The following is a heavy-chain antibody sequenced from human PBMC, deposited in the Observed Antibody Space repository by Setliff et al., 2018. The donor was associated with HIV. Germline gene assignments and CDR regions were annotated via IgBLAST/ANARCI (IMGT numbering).Heavy chain of an antibody. CDR3: VRGYWSGYSWFDP. J-gene: IGHJ5*02. D-gene: IGHD3-3*01. Sequence: ASVKVSCKASGGTFSKDAINWVREAPGQGLEWMGWISPHNGNTKYGEKLQGRITMATDPSTSTAYMDLRSLRSDETAVYYCVRGYWSGYSWFDPWGQGTLVNVSS. V-gene: IGHV1-18*01. CDR1: GGTFSKDA. CDR2: ISPHNGNT.